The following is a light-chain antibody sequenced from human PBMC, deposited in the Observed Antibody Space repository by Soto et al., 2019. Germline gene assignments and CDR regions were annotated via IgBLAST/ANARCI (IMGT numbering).Light chain of an antibody. J-gene: IGLJ3*02. CDR1: SSDVGRYIY. CDR3: SSYTASSTLV. CDR2: DVS. Sequence: QSALTQPASVSGSPGQSITISCTGTSSDVGRYIYVSWYQQHPGRAPKLMIYDVSNQPSGVSNRFSGSKSGNTASLTISGLQAEDEADYYCSSYTASSTLVFGGGTKLTVL. V-gene: IGLV2-14*01.